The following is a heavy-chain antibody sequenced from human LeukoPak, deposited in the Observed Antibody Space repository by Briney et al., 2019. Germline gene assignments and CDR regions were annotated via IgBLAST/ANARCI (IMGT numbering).Heavy chain of an antibody. V-gene: IGHV1-18*01. D-gene: IGHD5-12*01. CDR1: GYTFTSFV. J-gene: IGHJ5*02. CDR2: FSPSNGNT. Sequence: ASVKVSCKASGYTFTSFVITWVRQAPGQGLEGMGWFSPSNGNTNYAQKLQGRVTMTTDTSTSTAYMELRSLRSDDTAVYYCARVGGYSGYDYDPWFDPWGQGTLVTVSS. CDR3: ARVGGYSGYDYDPWFDP.